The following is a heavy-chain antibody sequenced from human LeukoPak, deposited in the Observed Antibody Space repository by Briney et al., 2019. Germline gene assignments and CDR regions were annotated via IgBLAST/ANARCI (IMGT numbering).Heavy chain of an antibody. D-gene: IGHD6-19*01. Sequence: WVRQAPGKGLEWLGNIYYSGSTYYKPSLKTRVTISVDTSKNQFSLKLTSVTAADTAVYYCARHASVDGNWPRPLDYWGQGSLVTVSS. J-gene: IGHJ4*02. V-gene: IGHV4-39*01. CDR3: ARHASVDGNWPRPLDY. CDR2: IYYSGST.